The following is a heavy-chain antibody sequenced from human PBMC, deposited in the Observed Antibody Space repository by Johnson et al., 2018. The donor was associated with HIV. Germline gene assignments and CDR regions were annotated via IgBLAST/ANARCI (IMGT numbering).Heavy chain of an antibody. D-gene: IGHD3-16*02. CDR3: ARDVLGDGTYPPDAFDI. Sequence: MQLVESGGGLVQSGGSLGLSCAATGFTFGIYWMAWVRQAPGKGLEWVANINQDGSENYYVDSVKGRFTISRDNAKSALYLQVHSLRVEDTAVYYCARDVLGDGTYPPDAFDIWGQGTMVTVSS. J-gene: IGHJ3*02. CDR1: GFTFGIYW. V-gene: IGHV3-7*05. CDR2: INQDGSEN.